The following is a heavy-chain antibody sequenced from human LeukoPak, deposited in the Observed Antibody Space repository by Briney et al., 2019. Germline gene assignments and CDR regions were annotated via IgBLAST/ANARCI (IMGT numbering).Heavy chain of an antibody. D-gene: IGHD1-26*01. Sequence: SETLSLTCTVSGGSISGYYWTWIRQPPGKGLEWIGYIYYSGSTYYNPSLKSRVTISVDTSKNQFSLKLSSVTAADTAVYYCARDPYGGGASWFDPWGQGTLVTVSS. CDR1: GGSISGYY. CDR3: ARDPYGGGASWFDP. J-gene: IGHJ5*02. CDR2: IYYSGST. V-gene: IGHV4-59*06.